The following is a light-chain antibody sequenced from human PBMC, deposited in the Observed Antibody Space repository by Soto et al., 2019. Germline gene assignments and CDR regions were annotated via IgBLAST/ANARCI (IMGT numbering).Light chain of an antibody. CDR3: SSKTSSSSPFV. V-gene: IGLV2-14*01. CDR1: TSDVGAYNY. CDR2: EVS. J-gene: IGLJ1*01. Sequence: QSVLTQPASVSVSPGQSITISCTGSTSDVGAYNYVSWYKHHPGQAPQLMIYEVSNRPSGVSNRFSGSKSGNTASLTISGLQADDEGDYYCSSKTSSSSPFVFGTGTKVTVL.